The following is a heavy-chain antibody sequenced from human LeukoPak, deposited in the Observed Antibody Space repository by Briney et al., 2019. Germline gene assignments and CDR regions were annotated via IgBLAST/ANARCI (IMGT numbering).Heavy chain of an antibody. Sequence: GGSLRLSCAASGFTFSSYGMHWVRQAPGKGLEWVAVISYDGSNKYYADSVKGRFTISRDNSKNTLYLQMNSLRAEGTAVYYCAKEIVLAARPGYYYYMDVWGEGTTVTVSS. CDR1: GFTFSSYG. V-gene: IGHV3-30*18. D-gene: IGHD6-6*01. CDR2: ISYDGSNK. J-gene: IGHJ6*03. CDR3: AKEIVLAARPGYYYYMDV.